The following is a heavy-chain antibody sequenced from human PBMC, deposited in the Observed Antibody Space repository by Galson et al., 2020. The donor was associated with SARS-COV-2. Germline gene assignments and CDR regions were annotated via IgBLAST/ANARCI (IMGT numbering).Heavy chain of an antibody. J-gene: IGHJ4*02. D-gene: IGHD1-1*01. V-gene: IGHV4-59*01. Sequence: SETLSLTCTVSGGSISSYYWSWIRQPPGKGLEWIGYIYYSGSTNYNPSLKSRVTISVDTSKNQFSLKLSSVTAADTAVYYCAREGGTNANDHLDFDYWGQGTLVTVSS. CDR3: AREGGTNANDHLDFDY. CDR1: GGSISSYY. CDR2: IYYSGST.